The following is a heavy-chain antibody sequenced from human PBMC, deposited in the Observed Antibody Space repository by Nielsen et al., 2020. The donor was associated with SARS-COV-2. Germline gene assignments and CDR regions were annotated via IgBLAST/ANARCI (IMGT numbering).Heavy chain of an antibody. D-gene: IGHD3-22*01. CDR1: GFTFSSYA. CDR2: ISGSGGST. V-gene: IGHV3-23*01. J-gene: IGHJ4*02. Sequence: GESLKISCAASGFTFSSYAMSWVRQAPGKGLEWVSAISGSGGSTYYADSVKGRFTISRDNSKNTLYLQMNSLRAEDTAVYYCARHDYDSSADYWGQGTLVTVSS. CDR3: ARHDYDSSADY.